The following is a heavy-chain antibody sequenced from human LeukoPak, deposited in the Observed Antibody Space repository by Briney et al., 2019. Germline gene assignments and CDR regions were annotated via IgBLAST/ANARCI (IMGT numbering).Heavy chain of an antibody. Sequence: PGRSLPVSRTASGFTFGDYAMSWVRQAPGKGLEWVGFIRSKGYGRTTEYAASVKGRFTISRDDSKSIAYLQMNSLKTEDTAVYYCIKSRGGSYSGIDYWGEGIIVTVSS. CDR3: IKSRGGSYSGIDY. CDR1: GFTFGDYA. J-gene: IGHJ4*02. V-gene: IGHV3-49*04. CDR2: IRSKGYGRTT. D-gene: IGHD1-26*01.